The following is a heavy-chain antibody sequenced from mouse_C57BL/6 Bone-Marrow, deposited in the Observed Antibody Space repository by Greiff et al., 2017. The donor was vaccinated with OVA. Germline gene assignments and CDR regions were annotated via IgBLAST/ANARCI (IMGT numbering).Heavy chain of an antibody. D-gene: IGHD2-3*01. CDR3: ARVGYYVDWDFDD. CDR2: IYPRSGNT. J-gene: IGHJ1*03. Sequence: VQLQESGAELARPGASVKLSCKASGYTFTSYGISWVKQRTGQGLEWIGEIYPRSGNTYYNEKFKGKATLTADKSSSTADMELRSLTSEDSAVYFCARVGYYVDWDFDDWGTGTTVTVSS. V-gene: IGHV1-81*01. CDR1: GYTFTSYG.